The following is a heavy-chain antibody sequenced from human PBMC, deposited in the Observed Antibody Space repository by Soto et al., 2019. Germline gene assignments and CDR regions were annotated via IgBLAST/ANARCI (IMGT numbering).Heavy chain of an antibody. CDR1: GYTFTSYS. CDR2: INAYNGNT. J-gene: IGHJ4*02. CDR3: ARDGVAVTTGNYGY. D-gene: IGHD4-4*01. V-gene: IGHV1-18*04. Sequence: PSVKVSCKASGYTFTSYSISWVRQAPGQGLEWMGWINAYNGNTKYAQKFQGSVTMTTATSTSTVYMELRSLSSDDTAVYYCARDGVAVTTGNYGYWGQGTLVTVSS.